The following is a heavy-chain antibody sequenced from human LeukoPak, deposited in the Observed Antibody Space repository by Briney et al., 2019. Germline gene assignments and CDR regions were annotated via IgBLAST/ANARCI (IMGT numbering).Heavy chain of an antibody. CDR2: INIDGSGT. Sequence: GGSLRLSCAASGFIFSSYWMHWVRQAPGKGLVWVSRINIDGSGTSYADSVKGRFTISRDNAKNTLSLQMNSLRDEDTAVYYCARVACSSSGCTDFDYWGQGTLVTVSS. D-gene: IGHD2-2*01. CDR3: ARVACSSSGCTDFDY. CDR1: GFIFSSYW. V-gene: IGHV3-74*01. J-gene: IGHJ4*02.